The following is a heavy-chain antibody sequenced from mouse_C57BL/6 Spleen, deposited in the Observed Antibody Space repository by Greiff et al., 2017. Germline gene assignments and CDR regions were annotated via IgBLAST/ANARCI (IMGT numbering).Heavy chain of an antibody. CDR3: TRDSYAMDY. CDR2: IDPETGGT. Sequence: QVQLQQSGAELVRPGASVTLSCKASGYTFTDYEMHWVKQTPVHGLEWIGAIDPETGGTAYNQKFKGKAILTADKSSSTAYMQLRSLTSEDSAVYYSTRDSYAMDYWGQGTSLTVSS. CDR1: GYTFTDYE. J-gene: IGHJ4*01. V-gene: IGHV1-15*01.